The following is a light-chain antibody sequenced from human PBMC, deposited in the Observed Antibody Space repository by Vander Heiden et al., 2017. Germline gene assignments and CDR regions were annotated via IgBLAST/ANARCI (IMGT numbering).Light chain of an antibody. CDR3: VLYMGSGISV. V-gene: IGLV8-61*01. CDR2: STN. J-gene: IGLJ2*01. CDR1: SGSVSTNYY. Sequence: QTVMTQEPSFSVSPGVTVTLTCGLSSGSVSTNYYPNWYQQTPGQSPRTLIYSTNTRSSGVPDRFSGSILGNTAALTITGAQADDESDYYCVLYMGSGISVFGGGTKLTVL.